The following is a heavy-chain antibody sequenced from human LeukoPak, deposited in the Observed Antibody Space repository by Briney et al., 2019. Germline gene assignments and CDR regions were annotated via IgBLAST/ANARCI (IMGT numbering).Heavy chain of an antibody. CDR2: IAYNGNNE. V-gene: IGHV3-30*04. Sequence: PGGSLRLSCAASEFTFSGYAIHWVRQAPGEGLDWVAHIAYNGNNEKYAESVKGRFTISRDNPKNTVYLQMNSLRSDDTAVYYCARDAGGSFDYWGQGTLVTVSS. CDR3: ARDAGGSFDY. CDR1: EFTFSGYA. J-gene: IGHJ4*02.